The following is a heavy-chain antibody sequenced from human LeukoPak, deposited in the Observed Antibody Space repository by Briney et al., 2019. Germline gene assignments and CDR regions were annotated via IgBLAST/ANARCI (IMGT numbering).Heavy chain of an antibody. CDR3: AKSNSSGCLLY. V-gene: IGHV3-9*01. D-gene: IGHD6-19*01. Sequence: GRSLRLSCAASGFTFDDYAMHWVRQAPGKGLEWVSGISWSSGSIGYADSVKGRFTISRDNAKNSLYLQMNSLRAEDTALYYCAKSNSSGCLLYWGQGTLVTVSS. J-gene: IGHJ4*02. CDR1: GFTFDDYA. CDR2: ISWSSGSI.